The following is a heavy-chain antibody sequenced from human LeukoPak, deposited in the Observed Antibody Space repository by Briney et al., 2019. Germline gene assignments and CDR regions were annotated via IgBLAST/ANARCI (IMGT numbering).Heavy chain of an antibody. CDR3: ARSYQPGYSYGPFDY. V-gene: IGHV1-69*13. D-gene: IGHD5-18*01. CDR2: IIPIFGTA. CDR1: GGTFSSYA. J-gene: IGHJ4*02. Sequence: GASVKVSCKASGGTFSSYAISWVRQAPGQGLEWMGGIIPIFGTANHAQKFQGRVTITADESTSTAYMELSGLRSEDTAVYYCARSYQPGYSYGPFDYWGQGTLVTVSS.